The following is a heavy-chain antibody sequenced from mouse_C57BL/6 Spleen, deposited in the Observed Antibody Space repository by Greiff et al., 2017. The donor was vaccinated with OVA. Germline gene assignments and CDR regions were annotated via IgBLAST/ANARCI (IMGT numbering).Heavy chain of an antibody. D-gene: IGHD1-1*01. CDR3: ARTAVVATDWYFEV. Sequence: EVKLVESEGGLVQPGSSMKLSCTASGFTFSDYYMAWVRQVPEKGLEWVANLNYDGSSTYYLDSLQSRFIISRDNAKNMLYLQMSSLKSEDTATYYCARTAVVATDWYFEVWGTGTTVTVSS. V-gene: IGHV5-16*01. J-gene: IGHJ1*03. CDR1: GFTFSDYY. CDR2: LNYDGSST.